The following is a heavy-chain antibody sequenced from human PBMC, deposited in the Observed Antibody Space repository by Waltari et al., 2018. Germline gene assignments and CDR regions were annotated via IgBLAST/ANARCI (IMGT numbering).Heavy chain of an antibody. J-gene: IGHJ4*02. Sequence: QVQLLQSGAEVKKPGASVKVSCKASGYSFTNYAISWVRQAAGQGLEWMGWRNPNSANSDVARHFQGRVTLTRNTSISTAYMEVSSLRSEDTAVYYCARGSSSYISRVPLDYWGQGTLVIVSS. CDR1: GYSFTNYA. V-gene: IGHV1-8*03. CDR2: RNPNSANS. CDR3: ARGSSSYISRVPLDY. D-gene: IGHD3-22*01.